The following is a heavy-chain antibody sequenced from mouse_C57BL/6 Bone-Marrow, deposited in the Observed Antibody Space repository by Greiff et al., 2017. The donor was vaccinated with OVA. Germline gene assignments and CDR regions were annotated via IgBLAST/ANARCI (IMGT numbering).Heavy chain of an antibody. CDR2: ISNGGGST. CDR3: ARLGGYYFDY. CDR1: GFTFSDYY. V-gene: IGHV5-12*01. Sequence: EVMLVESGGGLVQPGGSLKLSCAASGFTFSDYYMYWVRQTPEKRLEWVAYISNGGGSTYYPDTVKGRFTISRDNAKNTLYLQMSRLKSEDTAMYYCARLGGYYFDYWGQGTTLTVSS. J-gene: IGHJ2*01.